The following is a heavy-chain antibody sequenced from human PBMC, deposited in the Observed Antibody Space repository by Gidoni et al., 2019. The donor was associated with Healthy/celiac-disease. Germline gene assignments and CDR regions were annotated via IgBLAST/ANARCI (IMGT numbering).Heavy chain of an antibody. CDR1: GFSLSNARMG. CDR2: IFSNDEK. J-gene: IGHJ4*02. V-gene: IGHV2-26*01. CDR3: ARIRRYYYDSSGYPDY. D-gene: IGHD3-22*01. Sequence: QVTLKESGPVLVKPTETLTLTCTVSGFSLSNARMGVSWIRQPPGKALEWLAHIFSNDEKSYSTSLKSRLTISKDTSKSQVVLTMTNMDPVDTATYYCARIRRYYYDSSGYPDYWGQGTLVTVSS.